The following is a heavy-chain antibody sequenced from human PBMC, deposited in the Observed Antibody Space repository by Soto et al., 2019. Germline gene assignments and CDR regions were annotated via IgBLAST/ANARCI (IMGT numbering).Heavy chain of an antibody. CDR3: ARDREAYCGGDCYRGMDV. CDR2: ILVDGRT. Sequence: GGSLRLSCAASGFICSSYDMSWVRQAPGKGLEWVSTILVDGRTFYVDSVKGRFTISRDNSKNTLYLQMNSLRAEDTAVYYCARDREAYCGGDCYRGMDVWGQGTTVTVSS. V-gene: IGHV3-23*01. D-gene: IGHD2-21*02. J-gene: IGHJ6*02. CDR1: GFICSSYD.